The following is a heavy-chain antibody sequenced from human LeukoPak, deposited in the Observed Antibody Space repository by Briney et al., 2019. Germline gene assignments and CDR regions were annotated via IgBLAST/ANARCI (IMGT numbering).Heavy chain of an antibody. J-gene: IGHJ4*02. Sequence: GGSLRLSCAASGFTFSSYSMNWVRQAPGKGLEWVSSISSSSNYICYADSVKGRFTISRDNAKNSLYLQMNSLRAEDTAVYYCAGDDYYGSGSNGFYWGQGTLVTVSS. CDR3: AGDDYYGSGSNGFY. CDR2: ISSSSNYI. D-gene: IGHD3-10*01. CDR1: GFTFSSYS. V-gene: IGHV3-21*01.